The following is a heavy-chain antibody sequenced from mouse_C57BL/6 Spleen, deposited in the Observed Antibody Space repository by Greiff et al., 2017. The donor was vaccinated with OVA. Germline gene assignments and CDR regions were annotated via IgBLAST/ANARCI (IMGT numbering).Heavy chain of an antibody. V-gene: IGHV1-4*01. Sequence: VQLQQSGAELARPGASVKMSCKASGYTFTSYTMHWVKQRPGQGLEWIGYINPSSGYTKYNQKFKDKATLTADKSSSTAYMQLSSLTSEDSAVYYCAKDRTDYFDYWGQGTTLTVSS. J-gene: IGHJ2*01. CDR1: GYTFTSYT. CDR2: INPSSGYT. CDR3: AKDRTDYFDY.